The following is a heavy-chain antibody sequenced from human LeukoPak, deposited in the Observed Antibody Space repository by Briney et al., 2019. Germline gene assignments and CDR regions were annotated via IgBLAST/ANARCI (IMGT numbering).Heavy chain of an antibody. Sequence: GASVKVSCKASGYTFTGYYMHWVRQAPGQGLEWMGWMNPNSGNTGYAQKFQGRVTMTRNTSISTAYMELSSLRSEDTAVYYCARGLTLGYWGQGTLVTVSS. CDR2: MNPNSGNT. V-gene: IGHV1-8*02. J-gene: IGHJ4*02. CDR1: GYTFTGYY. CDR3: ARGLTLGY. D-gene: IGHD3-16*01.